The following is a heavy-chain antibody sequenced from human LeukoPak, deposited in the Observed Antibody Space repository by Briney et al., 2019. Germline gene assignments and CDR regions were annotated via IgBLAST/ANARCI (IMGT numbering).Heavy chain of an antibody. J-gene: IGHJ4*02. V-gene: IGHV3-66*02. CDR1: GFTVSSNY. Sequence: GGSLRLSCAASGFTVSSNYMSWVRQAPGKGLEWVSVIYSGGSTYYADSVKGRFTISRDNSKNTLYLQMNSLRTEDTAVYYCARALAARQDYWDQGTLVTVSS. CDR2: IYSGGST. D-gene: IGHD6-6*01. CDR3: ARALAARQDY.